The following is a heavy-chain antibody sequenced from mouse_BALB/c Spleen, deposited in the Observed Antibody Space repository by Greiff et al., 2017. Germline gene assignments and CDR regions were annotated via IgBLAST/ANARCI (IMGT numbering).Heavy chain of an antibody. V-gene: IGHV1S41*01. J-gene: IGHJ2*01. CDR3: ARSRITTATSYYFDY. CDR1: GYTFTSYW. CDR2: IAPGSGST. Sequence: DLVKPGASVKLSCKASGYTFTSYWINWIKQRPGQGLEWIGRIAPGSGSTYYNEMFKGKATMTVDKSSSTAYMELARLTSEDSAIYYCARSRITTATSYYFDYWGQGTTLTVSS. D-gene: IGHD1-2*01.